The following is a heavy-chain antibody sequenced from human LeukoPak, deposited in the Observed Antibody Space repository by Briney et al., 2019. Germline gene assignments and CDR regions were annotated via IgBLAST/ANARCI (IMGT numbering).Heavy chain of an antibody. CDR1: EFTFSSYC. V-gene: IGHV3-74*01. Sequence: GGSLRLSCAASEFTFSSYCMHWVRQAPGKGLVWVSRIKSDGSSTTYADSVKGRFTISRDNAKNTLYLQMNSLRAEDTAVYYCAREFTVGPIQTDALDIWGQGTMVTVSS. D-gene: IGHD1-26*01. J-gene: IGHJ3*02. CDR2: IKSDGSST. CDR3: AREFTVGPIQTDALDI.